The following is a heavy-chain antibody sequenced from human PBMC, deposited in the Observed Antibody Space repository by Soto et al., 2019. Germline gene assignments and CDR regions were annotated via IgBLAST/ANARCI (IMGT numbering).Heavy chain of an antibody. CDR1: GYTFTHYY. V-gene: IGHV1-2*02. D-gene: IGHD3-22*01. CDR3: ARVPHFYDRSGFYYPYAFEI. CDR2: VNPNSGGT. J-gene: IGHJ3*02. Sequence: QVQLVQSGAEVKKPGASVRVSCKASGYTFTHYYIHWVRQVPGQGLEWMGWVNPNSGGTKSAQKFQGRVTMTRDTSIGTAYLELSGLTSDDTAVYYCARVPHFYDRSGFYYPYAFEIWGRGTVVTVSS.